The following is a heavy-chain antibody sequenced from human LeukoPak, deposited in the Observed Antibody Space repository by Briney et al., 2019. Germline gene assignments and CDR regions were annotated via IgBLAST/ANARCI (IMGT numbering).Heavy chain of an antibody. CDR1: GYTFTSYY. CDR3: ARGLGLLWFGELRTPYYYYYMDV. J-gene: IGHJ6*03. D-gene: IGHD3-10*01. Sequence: ASVKVSCKASGYTFTSYYMHWVRQAPGQGLEWMGIINPSGGSTSYAQKFQGRVTMTRNTSISTAYMELSSLRSEDTAVYYCARGLGLLWFGELRTPYYYYYMDVWGKGTTVTISS. CDR2: INPSGGST. V-gene: IGHV1-46*01.